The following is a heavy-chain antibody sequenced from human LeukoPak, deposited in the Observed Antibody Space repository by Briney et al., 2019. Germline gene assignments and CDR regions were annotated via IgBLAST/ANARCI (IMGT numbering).Heavy chain of an antibody. J-gene: IGHJ4*02. D-gene: IGHD6-19*01. CDR1: GYSFTSYW. V-gene: IGHV5-51*01. CDR2: IYPGDSDT. Sequence: GESLKISCKGSGYSFTSYWIGWVRQTPGKGLEWMGIIYPGDSDTRYSPSFQGQVTISADRSITTAFLQWNSLKASDTAMYYCARGGSSGWHFYFDYWGQGTLVTASS. CDR3: ARGGSSGWHFYFDY.